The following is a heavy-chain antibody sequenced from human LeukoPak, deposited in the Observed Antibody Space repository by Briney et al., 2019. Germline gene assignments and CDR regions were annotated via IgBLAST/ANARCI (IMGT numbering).Heavy chain of an antibody. CDR3: ARDQEWPSHLYYFDY. D-gene: IGHD3-3*01. Sequence: GGSLRLSCAASGFTFSSYGMHWVRQAPGKGLEWVAVISYDGSNKYYADSVKGRFTISRDNSKNTLYLQMNSLRAEDTAVYYCARDQEWPSHLYYFDYWGQGTLVTVSS. J-gene: IGHJ4*02. CDR1: GFTFSSYG. CDR2: ISYDGSNK. V-gene: IGHV3-30*03.